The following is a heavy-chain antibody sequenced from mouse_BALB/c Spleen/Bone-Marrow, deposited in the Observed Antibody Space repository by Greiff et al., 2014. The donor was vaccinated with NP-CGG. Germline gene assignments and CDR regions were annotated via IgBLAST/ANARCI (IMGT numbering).Heavy chain of an antibody. CDR2: IRLKSNNYAT. J-gene: IGHJ2*01. V-gene: IGHV6-6*02. Sequence: EAQLVESGGGLVQPGESMKLSCVVSGFTFSHYWMNWVRQSPEKGLEWVAEIRLKSNNYATHYAESVKGRFTISRDDSKSSVYLQMNNLRAEDTGIYYCTRTGTGYFDYWGQGTTLTVSS. CDR3: TRTGTGYFDY. D-gene: IGHD4-1*01. CDR1: GFTFSHYW.